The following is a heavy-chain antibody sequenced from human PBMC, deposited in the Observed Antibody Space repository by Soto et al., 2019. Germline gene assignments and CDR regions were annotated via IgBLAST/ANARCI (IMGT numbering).Heavy chain of an antibody. CDR2: MNPNSGNT. J-gene: IGHJ5*02. CDR1: GYTFTSYD. V-gene: IGHV1-8*01. D-gene: IGHD3-9*01. Sequence: GASVKVSCNASGYTFTSYDINWVRQATGQGLEWMGWMNPNSGNTGYAQKFQGRVTMTRNTSISTAYMELSSLRSEDTAVYYCARRRYFDGGWFDPWGQGTLVTVSS. CDR3: ARRRYFDGGWFDP.